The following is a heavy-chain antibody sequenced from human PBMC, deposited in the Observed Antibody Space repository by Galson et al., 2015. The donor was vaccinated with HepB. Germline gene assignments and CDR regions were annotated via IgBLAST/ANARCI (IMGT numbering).Heavy chain of an antibody. J-gene: IGHJ5*02. CDR2: IRSKAYGGTT. Sequence: SLRLSCAASGFTFSSYGMHWVRQAPGKGLEWVGFIRSKAYGGTTEYAASVKGRFTISRDDSKSIAYLQMNSLKTEDTAVYYCTRDLGGLQVNWFDPWGQGTLVTVSS. V-gene: IGHV3-49*04. D-gene: IGHD5-24*01. CDR1: GFTFSSYG. CDR3: TRDLGGLQVNWFDP.